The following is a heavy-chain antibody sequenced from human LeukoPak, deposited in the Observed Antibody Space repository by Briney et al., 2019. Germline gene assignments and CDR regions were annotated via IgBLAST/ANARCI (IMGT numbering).Heavy chain of an antibody. J-gene: IGHJ4*02. CDR2: IYYSGST. Sequence: PSETLSLTCTVSGGSISSYYWSWIRQPPGKGLEWIGYIYYSGSTNYNPSLKSRVTISVATSKNQFSLKLSSVTAADTAVYYCAREGGGSSPPIDYWGQGTLVTVSS. CDR1: GGSISSYY. V-gene: IGHV4-59*01. CDR3: AREGGGSSPPIDY. D-gene: IGHD3-16*01.